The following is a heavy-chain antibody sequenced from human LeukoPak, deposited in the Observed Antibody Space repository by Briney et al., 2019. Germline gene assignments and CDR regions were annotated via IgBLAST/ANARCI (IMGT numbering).Heavy chain of an antibody. Sequence: GGSLRLSCAASGFTFSSFAMSWVRQAPGKGLEWVSVISASGGSTFYADSVKGRFTISGDSSKNTLYLQMNSLRAEDTAVYYCAKDRWRGYSQNYGMDVWGQGTTGTVSS. V-gene: IGHV3-23*01. CDR2: ISASGGST. CDR1: GFTFSSFA. CDR3: AKDRWRGYSQNYGMDV. J-gene: IGHJ6*02. D-gene: IGHD5-18*01.